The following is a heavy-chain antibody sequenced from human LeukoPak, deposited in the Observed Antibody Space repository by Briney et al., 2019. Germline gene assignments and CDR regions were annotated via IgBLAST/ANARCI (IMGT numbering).Heavy chain of an antibody. J-gene: IGHJ4*02. Sequence: SVKVSCKASGGTFSSYAISWVRQAPGQGLEWLGRIIPIFGTANYAQKFQGRVTITTDESTSTAYMELSSLRSEDTAVYYCASVLWFGELLSPYLDYWGQGTLVTVSS. CDR1: GGTFSSYA. CDR2: IIPIFGTA. V-gene: IGHV1-69*05. CDR3: ASVLWFGELLSPYLDY. D-gene: IGHD3-10*01.